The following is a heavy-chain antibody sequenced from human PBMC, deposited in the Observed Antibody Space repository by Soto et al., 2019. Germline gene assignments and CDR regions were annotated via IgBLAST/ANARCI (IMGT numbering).Heavy chain of an antibody. CDR1: GFTFSSYA. Sequence: EVQLLEFGGGLVQPGGSLRLSCAASGFTFSSYAMSWVRQAPGKGLEWVSAISGSGGSTYYADSVKGRFTISRDNSKNTLYLQMNSLRAEDTAVYYCAKDLSTYYYDSSGSEYWGQGTLVTVSS. D-gene: IGHD3-22*01. CDR2: ISGSGGST. CDR3: AKDLSTYYYDSSGSEY. J-gene: IGHJ4*02. V-gene: IGHV3-23*01.